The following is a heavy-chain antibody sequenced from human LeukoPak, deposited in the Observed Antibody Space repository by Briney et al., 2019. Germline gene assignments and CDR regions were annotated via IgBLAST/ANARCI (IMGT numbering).Heavy chain of an antibody. V-gene: IGHV1-2*02. Sequence: ASVKVSCKASGYTFTGYYMHWVRQAPGQGLEWMGWINPNSGGTNYAQKFQGRVTMTRDTSISTAYMELSRLRSEDTAVYYCARGASSSSRPMGMDVWGKGTTVTVSS. D-gene: IGHD6-13*01. CDR3: ARGASSSSRPMGMDV. J-gene: IGHJ6*04. CDR2: INPNSGGT. CDR1: GYTFTGYY.